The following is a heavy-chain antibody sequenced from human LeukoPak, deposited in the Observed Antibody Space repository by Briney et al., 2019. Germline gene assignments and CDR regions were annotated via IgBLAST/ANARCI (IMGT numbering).Heavy chain of an antibody. D-gene: IGHD3-16*01. CDR1: GFTVSSNY. Sequence: GGSLRLSCAASGFTVSSNYMSWVRQAPGKGLEWVSVIYSGGSTYYADSVKGRFTISRDNSKNRLYLQMNSLRAEDTAVYYCARGTDDYVWGTDDYWGQGTLVTVSS. J-gene: IGHJ4*02. CDR3: ARGTDDYVWGTDDY. CDR2: IYSGGST. V-gene: IGHV3-53*01.